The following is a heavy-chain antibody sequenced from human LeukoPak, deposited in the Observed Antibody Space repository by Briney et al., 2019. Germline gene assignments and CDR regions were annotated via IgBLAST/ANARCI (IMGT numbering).Heavy chain of an antibody. D-gene: IGHD2-2*01. CDR2: IIPIFGTA. CDR3: ASADCSSTSCYVDYYYGMDV. V-gene: IGHV1-69*13. Sequence: SVKVSCKASGGTFSSYAISWVRQAPGQGLEWMGGIIPIFGTANYAQKFQGRVTITADESTSTAYMELSSLRSEDTAVYYCASADCSSTSCYVDYYYGMDVWGQGTTVTVSS. J-gene: IGHJ6*02. CDR1: GGTFSSYA.